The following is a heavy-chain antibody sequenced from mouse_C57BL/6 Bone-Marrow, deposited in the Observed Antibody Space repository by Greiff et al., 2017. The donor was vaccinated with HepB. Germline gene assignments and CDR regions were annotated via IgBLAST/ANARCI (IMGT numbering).Heavy chain of an antibody. J-gene: IGHJ1*03. Sequence: VQLQQSGAELVKPGASVKMSCKASGYTFTTYPIEWMKQNHGKSLEWIGNFHPYNDDTKYNEKFKGKATLTVEKSSSTVYLELSRLTSDDSAVYYCARSPHYYYGRSYWYFDVWGTGTTVTVSS. CDR3: ARSPHYYYGRSYWYFDV. CDR2: FHPYNDDT. V-gene: IGHV1-47*01. D-gene: IGHD1-1*01. CDR1: GYTFTTYP.